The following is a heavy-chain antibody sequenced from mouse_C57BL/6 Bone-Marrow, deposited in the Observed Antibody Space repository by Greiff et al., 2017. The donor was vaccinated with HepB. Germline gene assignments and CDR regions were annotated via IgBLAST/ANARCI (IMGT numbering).Heavy chain of an antibody. V-gene: IGHV10-1*01. J-gene: IGHJ3*01. Sequence: EVKLQESGGGLVQPKGSLKLSCAASGFSFNTYAMNWVRQAPGKGLEWVARIRSKSNNYATYYADSVKDRFTISRDDSESMLYLQMNNLKTEDTAMYYCVNSNSLFAYWGQGTLVTVSA. CDR3: VNSNSLFAY. CDR2: IRSKSNNYAT. D-gene: IGHD2-5*01. CDR1: GFSFNTYA.